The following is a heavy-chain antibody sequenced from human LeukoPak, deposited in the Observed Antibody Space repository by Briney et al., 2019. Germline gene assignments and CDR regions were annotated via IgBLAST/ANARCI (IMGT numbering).Heavy chain of an antibody. D-gene: IGHD3-22*01. J-gene: IGHJ4*02. CDR2: IYYSGST. Sequence: SETLSLTCTVSGGSISSYYWSWIRQPPGKGLEWIGYIYYSGSTNYNPSLKSRVTISVDTSKNQFSLKLSSVTAADTAVYYCARHLHDSSGYDLDYWGQGTLVTVSS. V-gene: IGHV4-59*08. CDR1: GGSISSYY. CDR3: ARHLHDSSGYDLDY.